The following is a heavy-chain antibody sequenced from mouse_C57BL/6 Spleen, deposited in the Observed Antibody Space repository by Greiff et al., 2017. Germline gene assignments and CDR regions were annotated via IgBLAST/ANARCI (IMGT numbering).Heavy chain of an antibody. CDR3: ARREYYGSSSWFAW. CDR1: GYTFTSYW. V-gene: IGHV1-55*01. Sequence: VQLQQPGAELVKPGASVKMSCKASGYTFTSYWITWVKQRPGQGLEWIGDIYSGSGSTNYNEKFKSKATLTVDTSSSQALRQLSSLKAEDSAVYYRARREYYGSSSWFAWWGQGNLVPGSA. CDR2: IYSGSGST. J-gene: IGHJ3*01. D-gene: IGHD1-1*01.